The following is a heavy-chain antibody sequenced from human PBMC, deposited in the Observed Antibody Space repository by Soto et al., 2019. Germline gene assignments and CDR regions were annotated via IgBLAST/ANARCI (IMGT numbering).Heavy chain of an antibody. V-gene: IGHV1-3*01. D-gene: IGHD3-10*01. Sequence: QVKLVQSGAEVKKPGASVKVSCKASGYTFTSYTMHWVRQAPGQRLEWMGWINAGNGNTKYSQKFQGRVTITRDTSASTAYMELSSLRSEATAVYYCARGLTMVRGVILDAFDIWGQGTMVTVSS. CDR1: GYTFTSYT. CDR3: ARGLTMVRGVILDAFDI. J-gene: IGHJ3*02. CDR2: INAGNGNT.